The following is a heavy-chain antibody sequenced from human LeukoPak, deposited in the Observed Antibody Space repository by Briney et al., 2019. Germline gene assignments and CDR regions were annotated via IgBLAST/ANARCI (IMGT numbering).Heavy chain of an antibody. Sequence: SETLSLTCTVSGGSISGYYWSWIRQPPGKALEWIAYIYSSGTNLYNPSLKSRGTISVDPSKNQFSLELRSVTAADTAIYYCARGRGYSYYYYYGMDVWGQGTTVTVSS. J-gene: IGHJ6*02. CDR1: GGSISGYY. V-gene: IGHV4-59*08. CDR2: IYSSGTN. D-gene: IGHD5-24*01. CDR3: ARGRGYSYYYYYGMDV.